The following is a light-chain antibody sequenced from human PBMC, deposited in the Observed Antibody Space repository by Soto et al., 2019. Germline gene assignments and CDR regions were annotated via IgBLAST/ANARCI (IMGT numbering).Light chain of an antibody. V-gene: IGKV1D-13*01. Sequence: QMNQSPTSLSASVGDRVTITCRASQSISSYLNWYQQKPGKAPKLLIYDASSLESGVPSRFSGSGSGPEFTLTITSLQPDDFAAYYCQQYNNYPWTFGQRSIVAI. CDR1: QSISSY. CDR3: QQYNNYPWT. CDR2: DAS. J-gene: IGKJ1*01.